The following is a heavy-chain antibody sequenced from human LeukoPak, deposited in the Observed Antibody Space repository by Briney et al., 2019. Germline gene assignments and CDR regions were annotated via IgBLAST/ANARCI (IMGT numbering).Heavy chain of an antibody. CDR3: AKQRGATPYYFDY. J-gene: IGHJ4*02. CDR1: GYSFNSGYH. D-gene: IGHD1-26*01. V-gene: IGHV4-38-2*02. CDR2: IHHSGST. Sequence: SETLSLTCTVSGYSFNSGYHWGWIRQAPGKGLEWIGNIHHSGSTYYNPSLKSRVTISVDSSKNEFSLKLNSVTAADTAVYYCAKQRGATPYYFDYWGQGTLVTVSS.